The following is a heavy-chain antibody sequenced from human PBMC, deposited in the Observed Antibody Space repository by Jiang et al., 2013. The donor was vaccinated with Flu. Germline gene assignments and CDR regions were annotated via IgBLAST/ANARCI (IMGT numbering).Heavy chain of an antibody. CDR2: IYYSGST. CDR3: ARHGQLGIEDWFDP. Sequence: SGGSISSYYWSWIRQPPRKGLEWIGYIYYSGSTNYNPSLKSRVTISVDTSKNQFSLKLSSVTAADTAVYYCARHGQLGIEDWFDPWGQGTLVTVSS. CDR1: GGSISSYY. V-gene: IGHV4-59*08. D-gene: IGHD7-27*01. J-gene: IGHJ5*02.